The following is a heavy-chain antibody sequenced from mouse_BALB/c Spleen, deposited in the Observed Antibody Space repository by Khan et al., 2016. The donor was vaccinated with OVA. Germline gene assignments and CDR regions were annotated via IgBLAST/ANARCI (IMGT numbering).Heavy chain of an antibody. D-gene: IGHD1-1*01. Sequence: EVELVESGGGLVKPGGSLKLSCAASGFAFSYYDMSWVRQTPEKRLEWVAFISTGGDNTYYPDTVKGRFTISRDNAKNTLYLQMSSLKSEDTAMYYCTRPHYYGSNYYFDYWGQGTTLTASS. CDR1: GFAFSYYD. J-gene: IGHJ2*01. CDR2: ISTGGDNT. V-gene: IGHV5-12-1*01. CDR3: TRPHYYGSNYYFDY.